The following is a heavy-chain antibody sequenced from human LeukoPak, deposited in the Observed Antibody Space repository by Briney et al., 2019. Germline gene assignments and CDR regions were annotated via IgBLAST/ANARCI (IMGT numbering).Heavy chain of an antibody. D-gene: IGHD1-1*01. CDR2: IIPIFGTA. Sequence: ASVKVSCKASGGTFSSYAISWVRQAPGQGLEWMGGIIPIFGTANYAQKFQGRVTITADKSTSTAYMELSSLRSDDTAVYYCARVAEQHLDYYFDYWGQETLVTVSS. CDR1: GGTFSSYA. V-gene: IGHV1-69*06. CDR3: ARVAEQHLDYYFDY. J-gene: IGHJ4*02.